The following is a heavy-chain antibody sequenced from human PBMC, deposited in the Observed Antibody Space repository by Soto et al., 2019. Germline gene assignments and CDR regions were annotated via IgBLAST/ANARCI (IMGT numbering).Heavy chain of an antibody. Sequence: PSETLSLTCTVSGGSISSYYWSWIRQPPGKGLEWIGYIYYSGSTNYNPSLKSRVTISVDTSKNQSSLKLSSETAADTAVYYCARGDILLAFDIWGQGTMVTVSS. V-gene: IGHV4-59*01. CDR1: GGSISSYY. D-gene: IGHD3-9*01. J-gene: IGHJ3*02. CDR3: ARGDILLAFDI. CDR2: IYYSGST.